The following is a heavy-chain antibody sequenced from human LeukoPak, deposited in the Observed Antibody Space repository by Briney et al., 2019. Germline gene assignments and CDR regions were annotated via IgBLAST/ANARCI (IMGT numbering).Heavy chain of an antibody. CDR1: GYTFTSYY. CDR3: ARELTYYYDSSGYYSPAANDY. CDR2: INPSGGST. J-gene: IGHJ4*02. Sequence: ASMKVSCKASGYTFTSYYMHWVRQAPGQGLEWMGIINPSGGSTSYAQKFQGRVTMTRDTSTSTVYMELSSLRSEDTAVYYCARELTYYYDSSGYYSPAANDYWGQGTLVTVSS. V-gene: IGHV1-46*01. D-gene: IGHD3-22*01.